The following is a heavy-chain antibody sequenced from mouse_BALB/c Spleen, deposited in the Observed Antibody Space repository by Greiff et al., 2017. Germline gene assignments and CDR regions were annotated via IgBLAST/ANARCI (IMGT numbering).Heavy chain of an antibody. J-gene: IGHJ2*01. V-gene: IGHV3-2*02. CDR2: ISYSGST. CDR1: GYSITSDYA. CDR3: AREGGLTFDY. D-gene: IGHD3-3*01. Sequence: EVQRVESGPGLVKPSQSLSLTCTVTGYSITSDYAWNWIRQFPGNKLEWMGYISYSGSTSYNPSLKSRISITRDTSKNQFFLQLNSVTTEDTATYYCAREGGLTFDYWGQGTTLTVSS.